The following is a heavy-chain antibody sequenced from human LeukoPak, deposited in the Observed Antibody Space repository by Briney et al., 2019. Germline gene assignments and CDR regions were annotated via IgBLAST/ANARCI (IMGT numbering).Heavy chain of an antibody. CDR2: ISGGRT. V-gene: IGHV3-23*01. D-gene: IGHD1-14*01. J-gene: IGHJ5*02. CDR1: GFTFNNYG. CDR3: AKDPLGRFDP. Sequence: PGGSLRLSCAASGFTFNNYGMSWIRQAPGKGLEWVSTISGGRTYYADSVKGRFTISRDNSKNTLYLQMNSLGAEDTAVYYCAKDPLGRFDPWGQGTLVTVSS.